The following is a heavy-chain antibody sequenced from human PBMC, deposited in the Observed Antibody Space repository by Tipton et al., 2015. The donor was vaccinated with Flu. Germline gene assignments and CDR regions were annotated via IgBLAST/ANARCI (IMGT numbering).Heavy chain of an antibody. CDR2: INRDGSTI. CDR1: GFTLSAYW. J-gene: IGHJ4*02. D-gene: IGHD3-16*01. V-gene: IGHV3-74*01. Sequence: SLRLSCTASGFTLSAYWMHWVRQAPGKGLEWVSRINRDGSTINYVDSVRGRFTIFRDYAKNTVYLQMNSLRAEDTAVCYCAKDFGGRSDSWGQGTLVTVSS. CDR3: AKDFGGRSDS.